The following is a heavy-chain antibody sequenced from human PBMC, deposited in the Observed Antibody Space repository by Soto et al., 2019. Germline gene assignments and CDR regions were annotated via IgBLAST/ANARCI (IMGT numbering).Heavy chain of an antibody. Sequence: SQTLSLTCAISGDSVSSNSAAWNWIRQSPSRGLEWLGRTYYRSKWYNDYAVSVKSRITINPDTSKNQFSLQLNSVTPEDTAVYYCARQSDAGYSRVYGMDVWGQGTTVTVSS. J-gene: IGHJ6*02. D-gene: IGHD6-13*01. V-gene: IGHV6-1*01. CDR1: GDSVSSNSAA. CDR2: TYYRSKWYN. CDR3: ARQSDAGYSRVYGMDV.